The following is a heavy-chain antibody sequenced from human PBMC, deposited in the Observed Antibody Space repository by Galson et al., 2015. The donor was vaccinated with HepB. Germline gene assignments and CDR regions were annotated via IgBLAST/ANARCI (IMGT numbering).Heavy chain of an antibody. D-gene: IGHD2/OR15-2a*01. CDR1: GYTFINYN. Sequence: SVKVSCKASGYTFINYNMHWVRQAPGQRLEWMGLINADNGNTEYSQKFQGRVTITSDPSASTVYMELSSLRSEDTAVYYCARDTFSLGIYPYSDYWGQGTLVTVSS. J-gene: IGHJ4*02. V-gene: IGHV1-3*01. CDR2: INADNGNT. CDR3: ARDTFSLGIYPYSDY.